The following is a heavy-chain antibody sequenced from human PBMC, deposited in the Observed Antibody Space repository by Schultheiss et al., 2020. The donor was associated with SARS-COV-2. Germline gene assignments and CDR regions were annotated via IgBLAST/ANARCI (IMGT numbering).Heavy chain of an antibody. CDR3: ARGKEEGRIYYFYYMNV. J-gene: IGHJ6*03. CDR2: IYYSGST. CDR1: GGSFSDYY. D-gene: IGHD3-10*01. V-gene: IGHV4-34*01. Sequence: SETLSLTCAVSGGSFSDYYWSCIRQPPGKGLEWIGSIYYSGSTYYNPSLKSRVTISVDTSKNQFSLKLSSVTAADTALYYCARGKEEGRIYYFYYMNVWGKGTTVTVSS.